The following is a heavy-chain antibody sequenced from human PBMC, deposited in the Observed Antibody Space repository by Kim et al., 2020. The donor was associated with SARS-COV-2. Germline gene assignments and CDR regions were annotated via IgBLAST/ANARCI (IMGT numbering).Heavy chain of an antibody. Sequence: GGSLRLSCAASGFTFSSYAMSWVRQAPGKGLEWVSAISGSGGSTYYADSVKGRFTISRDNSKNTLYLQMNSLRAEDTAVYYCAKGGDGSGSYMTGRYYYYGMDVWGQGTTVTVSS. D-gene: IGHD3-10*01. J-gene: IGHJ6*02. CDR2: ISGSGGST. CDR1: GFTFSSYA. V-gene: IGHV3-23*01. CDR3: AKGGDGSGSYMTGRYYYYGMDV.